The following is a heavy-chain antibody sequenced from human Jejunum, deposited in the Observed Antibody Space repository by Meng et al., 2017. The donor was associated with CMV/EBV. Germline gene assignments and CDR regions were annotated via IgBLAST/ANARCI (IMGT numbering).Heavy chain of an antibody. Sequence: QVLLVQSGAEVKTPGSSVRVSCNASGGTFNNYIIHWVRQPPGQGLEWMGRIIPIFAKANYAQNFQGRVTITADESTSTAYMELSSLRSEDTAIYYCATESSGGGFDPCGQGTLCSVSS. CDR1: GGTFNNYI. CDR2: IIPIFAKA. J-gene: IGHJ5*02. V-gene: IGHV1-69*15. D-gene: IGHD2-15*01. CDR3: ATESSGGGFDP.